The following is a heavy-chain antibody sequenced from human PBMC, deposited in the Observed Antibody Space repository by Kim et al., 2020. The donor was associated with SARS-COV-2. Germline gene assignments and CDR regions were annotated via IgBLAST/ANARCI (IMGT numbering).Heavy chain of an antibody. D-gene: IGHD2-15*01. CDR1: GGSISSYY. J-gene: IGHJ5*02. Sequence: SETLSLTCTVSGGSISSYYWSWIRQPPGKGLEWIGYIYYSGSTNYNPSLKSRVTISVDTSKNQFSLKLSSVTAADTAVYYCARVEGAVAAPHNNNWFDPWGQGTLVTVSS. V-gene: IGHV4-59*01. CDR2: IYYSGST. CDR3: ARVEGAVAAPHNNNWFDP.